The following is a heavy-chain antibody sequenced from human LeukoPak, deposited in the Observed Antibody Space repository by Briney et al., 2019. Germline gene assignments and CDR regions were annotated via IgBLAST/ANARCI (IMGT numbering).Heavy chain of an antibody. CDR3: ARRLKMATRRPVDAFDI. D-gene: IGHD5-24*01. CDR1: GDSISNYY. CDR2: VYYSGST. Sequence: AETLSLTCTVSGDSISNYYWHWIRQPPGKGLEWIGYVYYSGSTNYNPSLKSRVSISVDTSKTQFSLKLSSVTVADTAVYYCARRLKMATRRPVDAFDIWGQGTMVTVSS. V-gene: IGHV4-59*01. J-gene: IGHJ3*02.